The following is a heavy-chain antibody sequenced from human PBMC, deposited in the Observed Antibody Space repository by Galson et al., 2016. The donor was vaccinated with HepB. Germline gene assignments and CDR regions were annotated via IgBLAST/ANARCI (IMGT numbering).Heavy chain of an antibody. CDR1: GFSLSASGMC. CDR3: ALAGRSGGSCYSSYGMDV. J-gene: IGHJ6*02. D-gene: IGHD2-15*01. Sequence: PALVKPTQTLTLTCTLSGFSLSASGMCVSWIRQPPGKALEWLALIDWDDDKYYSTSLKTRLTISKDTSKNQVVLTMTDMDPVDTATYYCALAGRSGGSCYSSYGMDVWGQGTTVTVPS. V-gene: IGHV2-70*01. CDR2: IDWDDDK.